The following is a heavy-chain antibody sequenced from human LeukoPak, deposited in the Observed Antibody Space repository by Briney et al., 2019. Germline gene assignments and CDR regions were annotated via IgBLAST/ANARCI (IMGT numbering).Heavy chain of an antibody. V-gene: IGHV4-59*01. Sequence: SETLSLTYTVSGGSISSYYWSWIRQPPGKGLEWIGYIYYSGSTNYNPSLKSRVTISVDTSKNQFSLKLSSVTAADTAVYYCAREASYLSSCYLVPYYYYMDVWGKGTTVTVSS. J-gene: IGHJ6*03. D-gene: IGHD2-15*01. CDR3: AREASYLSSCYLVPYYYYMDV. CDR2: IYYSGST. CDR1: GGSISSYY.